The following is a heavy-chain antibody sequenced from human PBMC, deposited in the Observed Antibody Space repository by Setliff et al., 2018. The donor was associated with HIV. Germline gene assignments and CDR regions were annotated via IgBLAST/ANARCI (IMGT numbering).Heavy chain of an antibody. J-gene: IGHJ4*02. V-gene: IGHV1-8*02. CDR2: MNPDSGNT. D-gene: IGHD2-2*01. CDR1: GYTFTSFD. Sequence: ASVKVSCKTSGYTFTSFDINWVRQATGQGLEWMGWMNPDSGNTGYAQKFQGRVTMTRKTSTSPAFMELISLRSEDTAVYYCARAPRGVGSSSYFDYWGQGALVTVSS. CDR3: ARAPRGVGSSSYFDY.